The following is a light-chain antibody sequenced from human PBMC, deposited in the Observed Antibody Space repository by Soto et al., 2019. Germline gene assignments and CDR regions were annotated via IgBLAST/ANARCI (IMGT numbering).Light chain of an antibody. Sequence: EIVLTQSPGALSLSPGERATLSCRASQSVSSSYLAWYQQKPGHAPRLIIYGAFDRAAGIPDRFRGSGSGKDFTLTISRVEPEDFAMYYCQQHGSSPYTFGQGTQVEIK. CDR2: GAF. CDR1: QSVSSSY. CDR3: QQHGSSPYT. V-gene: IGKV3-20*01. J-gene: IGKJ2*01.